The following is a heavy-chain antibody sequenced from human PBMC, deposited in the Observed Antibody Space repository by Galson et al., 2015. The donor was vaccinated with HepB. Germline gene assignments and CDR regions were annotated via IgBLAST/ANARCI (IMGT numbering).Heavy chain of an antibody. V-gene: IGHV1-8*01. CDR3: ARGLFAGDCSGGSCSKHNWFDP. CDR2: MNPNSGNT. CDR1: GYTFTSYD. J-gene: IGHJ5*02. Sequence: SVKVSCKASGYTFTSYDINWVRQATGQGLEWMGWMNPNSGNTGYAQKFQGRVTMTGNTSISTAYMELSSLRSEDTAVYYCARGLFAGDCSGGSCSKHNWFDPWGQGTLVTVSS. D-gene: IGHD2-15*01.